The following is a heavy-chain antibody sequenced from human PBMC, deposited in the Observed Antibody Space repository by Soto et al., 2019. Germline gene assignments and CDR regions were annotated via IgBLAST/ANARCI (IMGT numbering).Heavy chain of an antibody. CDR2: VYYNGNG. D-gene: IGHD2-15*01. CDR3: ARVDCKRPKCTLFDY. Sequence: SETLSLTCTVSGVFVSDYYWSWIRQPPGKGLEWIGHVYYNGNGNYNPSLKSRVTITVDSSNTQFSLWLSSVTSADTATYYCARVDCKRPKCTLFDYWAQG. V-gene: IGHV4-59*02. CDR1: GVFVSDYY. J-gene: IGHJ4*02.